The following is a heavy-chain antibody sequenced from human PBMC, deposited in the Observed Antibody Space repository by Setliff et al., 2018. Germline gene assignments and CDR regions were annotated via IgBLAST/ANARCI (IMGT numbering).Heavy chain of an antibody. J-gene: IGHJ4*02. V-gene: IGHV4-28*03. Sequence: PSETLSLTCAVSGVSVNSLTWWSWVRQTPGKGLEWIGFIYHDGNPKFNPSVNYNQSLKSRVTMSIDKSKNQFSLNLRSVTAADTAVYYCTRGGERYHTANWGQGLLVTVSS. CDR3: TRGGERYHTAN. D-gene: IGHD2-2*01. CDR2: IYHDGNP. CDR1: GVSVNSLTW.